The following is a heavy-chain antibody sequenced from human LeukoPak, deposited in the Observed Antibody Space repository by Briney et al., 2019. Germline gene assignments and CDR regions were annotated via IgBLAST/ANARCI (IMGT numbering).Heavy chain of an antibody. Sequence: SETLSLTCTVSGDSINSGSYLWTWLRQPAGQPAGKGLEGYGRIYTTGRTTYNPSLESRVTIPTDASKNQFSLHLTSVTAADTAVYYCARAYYWVDSWGQGTLVSVSS. CDR2: IYTTGRT. CDR3: ARAYYWVDS. CDR1: GDSINSGSYL. V-gene: IGHV4-61*02. J-gene: IGHJ5*01. D-gene: IGHD2-21*01.